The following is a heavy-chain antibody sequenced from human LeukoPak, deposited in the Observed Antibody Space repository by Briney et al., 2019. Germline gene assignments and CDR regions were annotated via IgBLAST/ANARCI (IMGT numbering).Heavy chain of an antibody. V-gene: IGHV3-64D*06. CDR3: VKGYWTLDY. D-gene: IGHD3/OR15-3a*01. CDR2: ISINGVTT. Sequence: QAGGSLRLSCSASGFTFSNYAMHWVRQAPGKGLEFVSAISINGVTTYYADSVKGRFTISRDNSKNTLYLQMSSLRAEDTAVFYCVKGYWTLDYWGQGTLVTVSS. J-gene: IGHJ4*02. CDR1: GFTFSNYA.